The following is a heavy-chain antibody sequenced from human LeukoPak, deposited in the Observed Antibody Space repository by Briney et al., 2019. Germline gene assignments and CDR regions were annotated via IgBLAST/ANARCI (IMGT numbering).Heavy chain of an antibody. Sequence: PSETLSLTCTVSGDSVRSYYWSWIRQAPGKGLEWIGYIYYSGGSKYSASLKSRVSVSVDASQNQVSLTLTSVTAADTAVYYCASGGERGFSYGFGTWGQGTLVTVSS. D-gene: IGHD5-18*01. V-gene: IGHV4-59*02. J-gene: IGHJ4*02. CDR3: ASGGERGFSYGFGT. CDR1: GDSVRSYY. CDR2: IYYSGGS.